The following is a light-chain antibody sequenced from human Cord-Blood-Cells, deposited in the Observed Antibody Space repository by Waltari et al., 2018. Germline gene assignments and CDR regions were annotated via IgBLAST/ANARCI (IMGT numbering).Light chain of an antibody. Sequence: SYELTQPSSVAVSPGQTARIPRSGDVLAKKYARWFQQKPGQAPVLVIYKDSERPSGIPERFSGSSSGTTVTLTISGAQVEDEADYYCYSAADNNWVFGGGTKLTVL. CDR1: VLAKKY. CDR2: KDS. CDR3: YSAADNNWV. V-gene: IGLV3-27*01. J-gene: IGLJ3*02.